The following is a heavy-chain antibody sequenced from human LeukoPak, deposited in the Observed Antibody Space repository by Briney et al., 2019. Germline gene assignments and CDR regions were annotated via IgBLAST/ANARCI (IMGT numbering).Heavy chain of an antibody. Sequence: PGGSLRLSCAASGFTFSSYAMHWVRQAPGKGLEWVAVISYDGSNKYYADSVKGRFTISRDNSKNTLYLQMNSLRAEDTAVYYCARSVGATTIDYWGQGTLVTVSS. CDR1: GFTFSSYA. J-gene: IGHJ4*02. CDR2: ISYDGSNK. D-gene: IGHD1-26*01. V-gene: IGHV3-30-3*01. CDR3: ARSVGATTIDY.